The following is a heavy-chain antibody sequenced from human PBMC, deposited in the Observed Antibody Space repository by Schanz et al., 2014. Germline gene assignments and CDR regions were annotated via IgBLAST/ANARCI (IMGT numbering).Heavy chain of an antibody. D-gene: IGHD6-13*01. CDR2: ISYDGVNT. CDR3: AKEKEEVAADGSFFDY. J-gene: IGHJ4*02. V-gene: IGHV3-30-3*01. Sequence: QAQLVESGGGVVQPGRSLRLSCAASGFPFSSYALHWVRQAPGKGLEWVAVISYDGVNTYYADSVKGRFTISRDNSKNTVNLQMNSLRAEDTAVYYCAKEKEEVAADGSFFDYWGQGTLVTVSS. CDR1: GFPFSSYA.